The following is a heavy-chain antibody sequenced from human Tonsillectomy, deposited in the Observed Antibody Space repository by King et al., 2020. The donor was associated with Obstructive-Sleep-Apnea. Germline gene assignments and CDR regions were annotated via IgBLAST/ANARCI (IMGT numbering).Heavy chain of an antibody. CDR2: ISYDGSNK. CDR3: ARADCSGGSCYRTDRPYYFDY. J-gene: IGHJ4*02. D-gene: IGHD2-15*01. V-gene: IGHV3-30-3*01. Sequence: VQLVESGGGVVQPGRSLRLSCAASGFTFSSYAMHWVRQAPGKGLEWVAVISYDGSNKYYADSVKGRFTISRDNSKNTLYLQMNSLRAEDTAVYYCARADCSGGSCYRTDRPYYFDYWGQGTLVTVSS. CDR1: GFTFSSYA.